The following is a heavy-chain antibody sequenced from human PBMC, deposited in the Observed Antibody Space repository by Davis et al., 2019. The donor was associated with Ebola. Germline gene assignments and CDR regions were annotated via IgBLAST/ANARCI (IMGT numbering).Heavy chain of an antibody. Sequence: GGSLRLSCAPSGFTFSSYWMSWVRQAPGKGLEWVANIKQDGSEKYYVDSVKGRFTISRDNAKNSLYLQMNSLRAEDTAVYYCARDQGYCSSTSCWALYGMDVWGQGTTVTVSS. CDR2: IKQDGSEK. J-gene: IGHJ6*02. CDR3: ARDQGYCSSTSCWALYGMDV. CDR1: GFTFSSYW. V-gene: IGHV3-7*03. D-gene: IGHD2-2*01.